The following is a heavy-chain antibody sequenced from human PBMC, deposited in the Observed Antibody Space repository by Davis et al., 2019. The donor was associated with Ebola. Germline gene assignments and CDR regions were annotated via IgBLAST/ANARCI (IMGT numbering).Heavy chain of an antibody. D-gene: IGHD1-26*01. J-gene: IGHJ4*02. CDR3: AKQRGVGAIDYDY. CDR1: GFTFSSYS. CDR2: ISPSADST. Sequence: GGSLRLSCAASGFTFSSYSMNWARQAPGKGLEWVSSISPSADSTSYADSGKGRFTISRDNSKNTLYLQMNSLRADDTAVYYCAKQRGVGAIDYDYWGRGTVVTVSS. V-gene: IGHV3-23*01.